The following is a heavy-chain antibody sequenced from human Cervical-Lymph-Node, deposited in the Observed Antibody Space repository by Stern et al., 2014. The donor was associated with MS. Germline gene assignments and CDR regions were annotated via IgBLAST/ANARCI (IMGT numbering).Heavy chain of an antibody. CDR2: IKPDGNDK. CDR1: GFNFNNYW. Sequence: EVQLVESGGGLVQPGGSLRLSCAASGFNFNNYWMTWVRQAPGKGLEWVANIKPDGNDKNYVDSVKGRFTITRDNAAKSVFLQMNSLKVEDTAMYYCTREDWGPDYLGQGTLVTVSS. CDR3: TREDWGPDY. V-gene: IGHV3-7*01. J-gene: IGHJ4*02. D-gene: IGHD7-27*01.